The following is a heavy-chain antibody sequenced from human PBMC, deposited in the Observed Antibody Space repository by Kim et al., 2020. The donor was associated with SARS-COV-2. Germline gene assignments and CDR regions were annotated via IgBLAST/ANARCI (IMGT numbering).Heavy chain of an antibody. J-gene: IGHJ6*01. CDR3: AKDLDQQLSYYYGMDV. CDR2: ISYDGSNK. Sequence: GGSLRLSCAASGFTFSSYGMHWVRQAPGKGLEWVAVISYDGSNKYYADSVKGRFTISRDNSKNTLYLQMNSLRAEDTAVYYCAKDLDQQLSYYYGMDVWG. V-gene: IGHV3-30*18. D-gene: IGHD6-13*01. CDR1: GFTFSSYG.